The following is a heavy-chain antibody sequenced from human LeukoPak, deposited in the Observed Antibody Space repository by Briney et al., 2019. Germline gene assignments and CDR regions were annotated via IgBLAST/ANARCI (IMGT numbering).Heavy chain of an antibody. V-gene: IGHV4-38-2*02. CDR1: GYSISSGYY. CDR2: IYHSGST. CDR3: ARGRIGSNYAG. Sequence: SETLSLTCTVSGYSISSGYYWGWIRQPPGKGLEWIGSIYHSGSTYYNPPLKSRVTISVDTSKNQFSLKLSSVTAADTAVYYCARGRIGSNYAGWGQGTLVTVSS. D-gene: IGHD4-11*01. J-gene: IGHJ4*02.